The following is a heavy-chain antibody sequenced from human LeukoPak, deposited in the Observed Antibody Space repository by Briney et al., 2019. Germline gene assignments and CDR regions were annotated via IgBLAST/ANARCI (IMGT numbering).Heavy chain of an antibody. CDR2: IHNYETTE. CDR3: ARNPGKWDTIPAEAGGNPKIV. D-gene: IGHD1-26*01. Sequence: GGSLTLSCTTSGFTFSSFGMHWVRQTPGKGLEWLTFIHNYETTEYYADSAKGRFTISRDNSKNTVYLQMNSLRIEDTAVYYCARNPGKWDTIPAEAGGNPKIVWGQGTLVTVSS. J-gene: IGHJ4*02. CDR1: GFTFSSFG. V-gene: IGHV3-30*02.